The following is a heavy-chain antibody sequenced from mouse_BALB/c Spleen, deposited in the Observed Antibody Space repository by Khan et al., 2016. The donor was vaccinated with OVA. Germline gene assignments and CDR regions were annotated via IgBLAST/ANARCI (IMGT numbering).Heavy chain of an antibody. CDR3: ARGNYYGYAMDY. CDR1: GYSITSNYA. J-gene: IGHJ4*01. D-gene: IGHD1-1*01. CDR2: ISYSGTT. Sequence: QLQESGPGLVKPSQSLSLTCTVTGYSITSNYAWNWIRQFPGNKLEWMGYISYSGTTSYNPSLKSRISITRDTSKNQFFLQLNSVTTEDTATYYCARGNYYGYAMDYWGQGTLVTVSS. V-gene: IGHV3-2*02.